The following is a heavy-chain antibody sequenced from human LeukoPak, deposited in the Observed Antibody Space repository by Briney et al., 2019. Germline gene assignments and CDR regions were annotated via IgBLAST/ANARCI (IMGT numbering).Heavy chain of an antibody. V-gene: IGHV4-39*01. CDR1: GDSINSSPYY. CDR3: ARLGFTMILVATT. CDR2: FHHSGHT. J-gene: IGHJ4*02. Sequence: SGTLSLTCTVSGDSINSSPYYWGWIRQPPGKGLEWLGSFHHSGHTYYNPSLNSRLTISVDTSKNHLSLKLNSVTATDTAVYYCARLGFTMILVATTWGQGTLVTVSS. D-gene: IGHD3-22*01.